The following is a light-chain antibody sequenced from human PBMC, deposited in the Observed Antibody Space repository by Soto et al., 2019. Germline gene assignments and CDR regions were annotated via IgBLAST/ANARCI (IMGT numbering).Light chain of an antibody. CDR2: GAS. J-gene: IGKJ4*01. CDR3: QQYNSWPLT. Sequence: EIVMTQSPATLSVSPGERATLPCRASQSVSNNLAWYQQKPGQAPRLLIYGASTRATGIPARFSGSGSGTEFTLTISSLQSEDFAVYYCQQYNSWPLTFGGGTKVAIK. CDR1: QSVSNN. V-gene: IGKV3-15*01.